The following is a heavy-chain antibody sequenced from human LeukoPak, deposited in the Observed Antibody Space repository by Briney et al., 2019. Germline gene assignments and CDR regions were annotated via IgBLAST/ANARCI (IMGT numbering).Heavy chain of an antibody. V-gene: IGHV5-51*01. D-gene: IGHD6-19*01. Sequence: GGSQRLSCAASGFTFSDYWMTWVRQAPGKGLEWMGIIYPGDSDTRYSPSFQGQVTISADKSISTAYLQWSSLKASDTAMYYCARPGIAVAGTTDYWGQGTLVTVSS. J-gene: IGHJ4*02. CDR3: ARPGIAVAGTTDY. CDR1: GFTFSDYW. CDR2: IYPGDSDT.